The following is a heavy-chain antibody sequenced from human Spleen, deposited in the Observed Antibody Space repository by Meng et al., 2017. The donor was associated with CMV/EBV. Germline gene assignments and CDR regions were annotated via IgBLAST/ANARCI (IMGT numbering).Heavy chain of an antibody. CDR3: ARSHCSGGSCYYVTPFDP. V-gene: IGHV1-69*02. CDR2: IIPILGIA. Sequence: SVKVSCKASGGTFSSYTISWVRQAPGQGLEWMGRIIPILGIANYAQKFQGRVTITADKSTSTAYMELSSLRSEETAVYYCARSHCSGGSCYYVTPFDPWGQGTLVTVSS. J-gene: IGHJ5*02. CDR1: GGTFSSYT. D-gene: IGHD2-15*01.